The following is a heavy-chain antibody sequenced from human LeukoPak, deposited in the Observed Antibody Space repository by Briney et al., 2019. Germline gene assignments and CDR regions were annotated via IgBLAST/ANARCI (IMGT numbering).Heavy chain of an antibody. V-gene: IGHV3-23*03. CDR3: ARDRGFFDY. Sequence: GGSLRLSCAASGFTFSSYAMSWVRQAPGKGLVWVARIDTDGSSTTYADSVKGRFTISRDNSKNTLYLQMNSLRAEDTAVYYCARDRGFFDYWGQGTLVTVSS. CDR1: GFTFSSYA. J-gene: IGHJ4*02. CDR2: IDTDGSST.